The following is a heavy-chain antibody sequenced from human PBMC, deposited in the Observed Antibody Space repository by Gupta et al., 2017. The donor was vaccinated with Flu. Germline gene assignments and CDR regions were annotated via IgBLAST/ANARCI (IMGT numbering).Heavy chain of an antibody. D-gene: IGHD5-24*01. CDR3: ARNRGWQQFDY. J-gene: IGHJ4*02. V-gene: IGHV3-7*01. Sequence: EEQLVESGGGLVQPGGSLRLSCVVSGFTFRSEWMDWVRQAPGKGLEWVANIAADDSVKNYADSVKGRFTISRDDAKNSLYLQMNSLRAEDTAVYYCARNRGWQQFDYWGQGALVTVSS. CDR1: GFTFRSEW. CDR2: IAADDSVK.